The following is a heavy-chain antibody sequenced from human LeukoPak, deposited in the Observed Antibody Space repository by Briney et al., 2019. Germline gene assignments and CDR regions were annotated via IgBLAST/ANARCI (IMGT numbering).Heavy chain of an antibody. J-gene: IGHJ6*01. Sequence: ASVKVSCKASGYTFTGYYMHWVRQAPGQGLEWLGWINPNTGGTNYAQKFQGRVTMTRDTSISTAYMELSRLRSDDTAVYYCARVRLRYSAYRCYYYLMHVWGQGTTVTVSS. CDR3: ARVRLRYSAYRCYYYLMHV. D-gene: IGHD5-12*01. V-gene: IGHV1-2*02. CDR1: GYTFTGYY. CDR2: INPNTGGT.